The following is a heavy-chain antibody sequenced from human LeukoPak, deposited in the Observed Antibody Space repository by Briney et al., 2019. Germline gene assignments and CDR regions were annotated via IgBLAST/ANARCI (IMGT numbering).Heavy chain of an antibody. CDR3: ARGYCSGGSCYSNWFDP. D-gene: IGHD2-15*01. CDR2: FYHSGST. V-gene: IGHV4-38-2*02. CDR1: GYSISSGYY. Sequence: SETLSLTCTVSGYSISSGYYWGWIRQPPGKGLEWVGRFYHSGSTYYNPALKRRVTISLHTSKNQFSLRLRSVPAADTAVYYCARGYCSGGSCYSNWFDPWGQGTLVTVSS. J-gene: IGHJ5*02.